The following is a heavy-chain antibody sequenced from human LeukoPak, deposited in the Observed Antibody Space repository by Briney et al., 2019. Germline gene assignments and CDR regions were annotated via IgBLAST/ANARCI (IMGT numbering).Heavy chain of an antibody. CDR1: GFTFSSYA. Sequence: EGSLRLSCAASGFTFSSYAMSWVRQAPGKGLEWVSAISGSGGSTYYADSVKGRFTISRDNSKNTLYLQMNSLRAEDTAVYYCAKRYSGSYGFDYWGQGTLVTVSS. D-gene: IGHD1-26*01. J-gene: IGHJ4*02. CDR2: ISGSGGST. V-gene: IGHV3-23*01. CDR3: AKRYSGSYGFDY.